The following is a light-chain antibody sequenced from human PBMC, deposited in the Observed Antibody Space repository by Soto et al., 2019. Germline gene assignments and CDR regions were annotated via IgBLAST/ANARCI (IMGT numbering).Light chain of an antibody. Sequence: SYELTQPPSVSVAPGQTARITCGGNDIGGKSVHWYQQKPGQAPVLVVYDDSDRPSGIPERLSGSNSGNTATLTISRVDAGDEADYYCQVWNSSSDHYVFGNGTKVTVL. CDR3: QVWNSSSDHYV. J-gene: IGLJ1*01. CDR2: DDS. CDR1: DIGGKS. V-gene: IGLV3-21*02.